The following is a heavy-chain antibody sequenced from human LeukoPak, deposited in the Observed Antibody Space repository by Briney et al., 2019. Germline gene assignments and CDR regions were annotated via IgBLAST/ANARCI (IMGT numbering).Heavy chain of an antibody. Sequence: KPSETLSLTCAVYGGSFSGYYWSWIRQPPGKGLEWIGYISHSGGTNYNPSLKSRVTISIDTSKNQFSLKLSSVTAADTAVYYCTRGTVTTVPEAFDIWGQGTMVTVSS. D-gene: IGHD4-17*01. CDR3: TRGTVTTVPEAFDI. CDR2: ISHSGGT. CDR1: GGSFSGYY. V-gene: IGHV4-59*01. J-gene: IGHJ3*02.